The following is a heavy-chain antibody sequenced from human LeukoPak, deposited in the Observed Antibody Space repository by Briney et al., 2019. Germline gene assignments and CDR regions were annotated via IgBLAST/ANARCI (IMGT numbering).Heavy chain of an antibody. Sequence: GGSLRLSCAASGFTFSSFGMHWVRQAPGKGLEWVAFIRYDGSIKYYADSVKGRFTISRDNSKSTLYLQMNSLRAEDTAVYYCAKGHTWELLFGAFDIWGQGTMVTVSS. D-gene: IGHD1-26*01. CDR1: GFTFSSFG. J-gene: IGHJ3*02. CDR3: AKGHTWELLFGAFDI. CDR2: IRYDGSIK. V-gene: IGHV3-30*02.